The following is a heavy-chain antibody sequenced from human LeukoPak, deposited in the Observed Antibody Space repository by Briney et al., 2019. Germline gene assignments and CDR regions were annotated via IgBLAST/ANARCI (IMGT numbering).Heavy chain of an antibody. CDR1: GFTFSSYS. Sequence: GGSLRLSCAASGFTFSSYSMNWVRQAPGKGLEWVSSISSSSSYIYYADSVKGRFTISRDNAKNTLYLQMNSLRAEDTAVYYCARPSSPVAGSWGQGTLVTVSS. CDR2: ISSSSSYI. J-gene: IGHJ5*02. CDR3: ARPSSPVAGS. V-gene: IGHV3-21*01.